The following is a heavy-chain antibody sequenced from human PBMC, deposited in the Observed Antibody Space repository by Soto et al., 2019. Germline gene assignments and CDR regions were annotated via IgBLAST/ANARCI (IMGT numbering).Heavy chain of an antibody. CDR1: GGSISSGDYY. V-gene: IGHV4-30-4*01. J-gene: IGHJ4*02. Sequence: SETLSLTCTVSGGSISSGDYYWSWIRQPPGKGLEWIGYIYYSGSTYYNPSLKSRVTISVDTSKNQFSLKLSSVTAADTAVYYCARYIVGAPRARYYFDYWGQGTLVTVSS. CDR2: IYYSGST. CDR3: ARYIVGAPRARYYFDY. D-gene: IGHD1-26*01.